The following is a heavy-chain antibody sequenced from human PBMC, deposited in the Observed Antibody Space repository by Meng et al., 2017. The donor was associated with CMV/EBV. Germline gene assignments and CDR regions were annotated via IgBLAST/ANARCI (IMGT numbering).Heavy chain of an antibody. CDR1: GYTLTGYY. Sequence: ASVKVSCKASGYTLTGYYMHWVRQAPGQGLEWVGCINCVTGGTKYAQKFQDRVTMTRDTSISAAYMDLSRLRADDTAVYYCARERKGDGWFDPWGQGTLVTVSS. CDR3: ARERKGDGWFDP. D-gene: IGHD3-16*01. J-gene: IGHJ5*02. CDR2: INCVTGGT. V-gene: IGHV1-2*02.